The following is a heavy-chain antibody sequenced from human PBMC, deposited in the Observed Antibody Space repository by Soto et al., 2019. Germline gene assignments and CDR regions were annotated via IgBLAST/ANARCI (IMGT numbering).Heavy chain of an antibody. V-gene: IGHV2-26*01. D-gene: IGHD4-17*01. CDR1: GFSLTNGRMG. CDR2: FFSDAER. Sequence: QVTLKESGPVLVKPTETLTLTCSVSGFSLTNGRMGVSWIRQPPGKALEWLAHFFSDAERSYSTSMQSRLNMYKDSSGSQVVLTMTNMAPADTATYFCARMDGDYTYYGLDVWGHGIAVTVSS. J-gene: IGHJ6*02. CDR3: ARMDGDYTYYGLDV.